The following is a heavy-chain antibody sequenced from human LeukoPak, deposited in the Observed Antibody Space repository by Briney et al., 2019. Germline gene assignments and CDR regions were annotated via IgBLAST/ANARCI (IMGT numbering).Heavy chain of an antibody. D-gene: IGHD3-22*01. V-gene: IGHV3-23*01. CDR3: AKQRYYDSSGYYFYL. CDR2: ISGSGGST. Sequence: PGGSLRLSCAASGFTFSSYAMSWVRQAPGKGLEWVSAISGSGGSTYYADSVKGRFTISRDNSKNTLYLQMNSLRAEDTAVYYCAKQRYYDSSGYYFYLRGQGTLVTVSS. J-gene: IGHJ4*02. CDR1: GFTFSSYA.